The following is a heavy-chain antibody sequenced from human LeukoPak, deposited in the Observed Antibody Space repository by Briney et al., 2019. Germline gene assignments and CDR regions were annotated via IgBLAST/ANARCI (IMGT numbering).Heavy chain of an antibody. J-gene: IGHJ4*02. CDR1: GGSISSYY. V-gene: IGHV4-59*08. D-gene: IGHD3-10*01. CDR3: ARLAEDYYGSGSYTRDY. Sequence: PSETLSLTCTVSGGSISSYYWSWIRQPPGKGLEWIGYIYYSGSTNYNPSLKSRVTISVDTSKNQFSLKLSSVTAADTAVYYCARLAEDYYGSGSYTRDYWGQGTLVTVSS. CDR2: IYYSGST.